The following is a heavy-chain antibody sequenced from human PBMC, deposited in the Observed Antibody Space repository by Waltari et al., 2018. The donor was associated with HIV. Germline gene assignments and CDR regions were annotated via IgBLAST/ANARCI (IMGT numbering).Heavy chain of an antibody. D-gene: IGHD2-15*01. J-gene: IGHJ5*02. CDR2: FDPKKGKT. CDR3: TTEGLYCSGGTCYSRFDP. Sequence: QVPLVQSGAEVKKPGASVKVSCKVSGYTLSELSMHWVRQATGKGLEWMGAFDPKKGKTFYAKSIQGRVTMTEDAATGTAYMELSSLRSEDTAVYYCTTEGLYCSGGTCYSRFDPWGQGTLVTVSS. V-gene: IGHV1-24*01. CDR1: GYTLSELS.